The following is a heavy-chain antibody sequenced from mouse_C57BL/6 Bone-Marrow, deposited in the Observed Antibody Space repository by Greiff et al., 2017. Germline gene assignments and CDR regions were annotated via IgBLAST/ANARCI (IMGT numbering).Heavy chain of an antibody. Sequence: QVQLQQSGPELVKPGASVKISCKASGYAFSSSWMNWVKQRPGKGLEWIGRIYPGDGDTNYNGKFKGKATLTADKSSSTAYMQRSSLTSEDSAVYFCARKAPLTGTGGFAYWGQGTLVTVSA. CDR2: IYPGDGDT. CDR1: GYAFSSSW. J-gene: IGHJ3*01. V-gene: IGHV1-82*01. CDR3: ARKAPLTGTGGFAY. D-gene: IGHD4-1*01.